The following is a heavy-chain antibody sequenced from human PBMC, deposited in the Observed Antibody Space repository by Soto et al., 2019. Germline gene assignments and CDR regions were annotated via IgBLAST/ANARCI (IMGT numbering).Heavy chain of an antibody. CDR3: SRDPSAGVVTTSYGMDV. CDR2: IYYSGST. J-gene: IGHJ6*02. Sequence: WTWIRQSPGKGLEWIGNIYYSGSTNYNPSLKSRVTISVDTSKKQFSLKLTSVTAADTAVYYCSRDPSAGVVTTSYGMDVWGQGTTVTVSS. V-gene: IGHV4-59*01. D-gene: IGHD3-3*01.